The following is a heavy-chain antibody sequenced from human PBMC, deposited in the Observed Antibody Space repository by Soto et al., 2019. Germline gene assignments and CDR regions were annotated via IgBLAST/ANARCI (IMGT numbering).Heavy chain of an antibody. CDR2: IHRDDGTV. V-gene: IGHV3-48*01. CDR3: AKSRVSVPSALRGTPNWFDP. Sequence: GGSLRLSCAASGFTFSSYSMNWVRQAPGKGLEGISYIHRDDGTVYYADSVKGRFTISRDNAKNSLYLQMNSLRAEDTAVYYCAKSRVSVPSALRGTPNWFDPWGQGTLVTVSS. J-gene: IGHJ5*02. D-gene: IGHD2-2*01. CDR1: GFTFSSYS.